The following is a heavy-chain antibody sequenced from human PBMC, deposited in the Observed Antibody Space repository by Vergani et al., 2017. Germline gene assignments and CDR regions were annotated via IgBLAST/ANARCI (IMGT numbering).Heavy chain of an antibody. J-gene: IGHJ6*04. CDR3: ARVGSTTKMVTPGGNYYNYGMYG. CDR1: GGSVSSGSYY. D-gene: IGHD4-23*01. Sequence: QVQLQESGPGLVKPSETLSLTCTVSGGSVSSGSYYWSWIRQPPGKGLEWIGYIYYSGSTNYTPSLTSRVTISVDTSKNQFSLKLSSVTAAGTAVYYCARVGSTTKMVTPGGNYYNYGMYGWGEGTTVTVSS. V-gene: IGHV4-61*01. CDR2: IYYSGST.